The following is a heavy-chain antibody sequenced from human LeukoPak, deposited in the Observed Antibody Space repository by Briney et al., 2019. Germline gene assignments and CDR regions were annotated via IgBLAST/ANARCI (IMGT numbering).Heavy chain of an antibody. Sequence: ASVKVSCKAAGYTFTSYVISWVRQAPGQGLEWMAWISAYNGNTNYAQKLQGRVTMTTDTSTSTGYMEMRSLKSDDTAVYYCARPMVRSLYYSGMDVWGQGTTVTVSS. J-gene: IGHJ6*02. CDR3: ARPMVRSLYYSGMDV. V-gene: IGHV1-18*04. CDR1: GYTFTSYV. CDR2: ISAYNGNT. D-gene: IGHD3-10*01.